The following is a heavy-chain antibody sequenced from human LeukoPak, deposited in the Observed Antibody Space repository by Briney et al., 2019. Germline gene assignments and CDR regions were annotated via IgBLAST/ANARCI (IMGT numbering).Heavy chain of an antibody. CDR1: GFTFSSYS. CDR2: ISSSSSYI. V-gene: IGHV3-21*01. J-gene: IGHJ4*02. CDR3: ARDHPIAATGGFGY. Sequence: PGGSLRLSCAASGFTFSSYSMNWVRQAPGKGLEWVSSISSSSSYIYYADSVKGRFTISRDNAKNSLYLQMNSLRAEDTAVYYCARDHPIAATGGFGYWGQGTLVTVSS. D-gene: IGHD6-6*01.